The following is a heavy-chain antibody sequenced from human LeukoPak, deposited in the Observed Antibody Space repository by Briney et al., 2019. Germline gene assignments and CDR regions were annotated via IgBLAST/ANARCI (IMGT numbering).Heavy chain of an antibody. D-gene: IGHD6-19*01. J-gene: IGHJ5*02. CDR3: AREYSSGWYVRGWFDP. V-gene: IGHV1-2*06. Sequence: ASVKVSCKASGYTFTGYYMHWVRQAPGQGLEWMGRINPNSGGTNYAQKFQGRVIMTRDTSISTAYMELSRLRSDDTAVYYCAREYSSGWYVRGWFDPWGQGTLVTVSS. CDR2: INPNSGGT. CDR1: GYTFTGYY.